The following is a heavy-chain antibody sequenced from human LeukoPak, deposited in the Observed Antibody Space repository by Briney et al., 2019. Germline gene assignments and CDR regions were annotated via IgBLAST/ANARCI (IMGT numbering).Heavy chain of an antibody. J-gene: IGHJ5*02. CDR1: EFTFSDYY. CDR3: ARKGGYSSGWYVH. Sequence: GGSLRLSCAASEFTFSDYYMTWIRQAPGKGLEWVSYISSSGSTIYYADSVKGRFTVSRDNAKKSLYLQMNSLRAEDTAVYYCARKGGYSSGWYVHWGQGTLVTVSS. D-gene: IGHD6-19*01. CDR2: ISSSGSTI. V-gene: IGHV3-11*04.